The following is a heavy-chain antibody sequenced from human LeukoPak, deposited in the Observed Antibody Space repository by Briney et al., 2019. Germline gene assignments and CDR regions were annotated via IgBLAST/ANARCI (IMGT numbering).Heavy chain of an antibody. J-gene: IGHJ4*02. CDR3: ARDGIYCGGDCYLF. D-gene: IGHD2-21*02. CDR2: IYYSGST. V-gene: IGHV4-61*01. CDR1: GGSVSSSNYY. Sequence: SETLSLTCTVSGGSVSSSNYYWSWIRQPPGKGLGWIGYIYYSGSTNYNPSLKSRITISADTSKNQFSLKLSSVTAADTAVYYCARDGIYCGGDCYLFWGQGTLVTVSS.